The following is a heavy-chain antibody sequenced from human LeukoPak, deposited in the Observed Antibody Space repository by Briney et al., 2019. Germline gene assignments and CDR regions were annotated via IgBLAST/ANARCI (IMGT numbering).Heavy chain of an antibody. CDR1: GYTFTSYG. D-gene: IGHD1-26*01. CDR3: ARSLTVGATSYNWFDP. V-gene: IGHV1-18*01. J-gene: IGHJ5*02. Sequence: ASVKVSCKASGYTFTSYGISWVRQAPGQGPEWMGWISAYNGNTNYAQKFQGRVTITADESTSTAYMDLRSLRSEDTAIYYCARSLTVGATSYNWFDPWGQGTLVTVSS. CDR2: ISAYNGNT.